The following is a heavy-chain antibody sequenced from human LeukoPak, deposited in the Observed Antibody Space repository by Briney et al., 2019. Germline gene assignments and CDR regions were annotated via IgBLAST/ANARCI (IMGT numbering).Heavy chain of an antibody. J-gene: IGHJ5*02. V-gene: IGHV3-23*01. Sequence: GGSLRLSCAASGFTFSNYAMRWVRQAPGKGLEWVSGISGSGDSTYYADSVKGRFTISRDNAKNSLYLQMNSLRAEDMALYYCAKDKSGYQQGWFDPWGQGTLVTVSS. CDR2: ISGSGDST. CDR1: GFTFSNYA. CDR3: AKDKSGYQQGWFDP. D-gene: IGHD5-12*01.